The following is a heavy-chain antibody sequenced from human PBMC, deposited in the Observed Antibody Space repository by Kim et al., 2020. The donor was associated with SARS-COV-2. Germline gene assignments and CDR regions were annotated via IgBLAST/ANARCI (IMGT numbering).Heavy chain of an antibody. V-gene: IGHV4-34*01. J-gene: IGHJ6*02. CDR1: GGSFSGYY. CDR2: INHSGST. D-gene: IGHD3-22*01. Sequence: SETLSLTCAVYGGSFSGYYWSWIRQPPGKGLEWIGEINHSGSTNYNPSLKSRVTISVDTSKNQFSLKLSSVTAADTAVYYCASSGYYYDSSGYSPIPYYYYGMDVWGQGTTVTVSS. CDR3: ASSGYYYDSSGYSPIPYYYYGMDV.